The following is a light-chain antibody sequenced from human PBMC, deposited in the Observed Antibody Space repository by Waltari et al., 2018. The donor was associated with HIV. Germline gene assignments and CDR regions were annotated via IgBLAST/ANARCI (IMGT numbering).Light chain of an antibody. J-gene: IGLJ2*01. V-gene: IGLV1-40*01. CDR2: GNR. CDR1: SSNIGADYD. Sequence: QSVLTQPPSVSGAPGQRVTISCTGGSSNIGADYDVHWYQQIPGTAPKLLISGNRNRPSVVPDRFAASKSGASASLAITGLQSEDVADYFCQSYDRSLSASVVFGGGTKLTVL. CDR3: QSYDRSLSASVV.